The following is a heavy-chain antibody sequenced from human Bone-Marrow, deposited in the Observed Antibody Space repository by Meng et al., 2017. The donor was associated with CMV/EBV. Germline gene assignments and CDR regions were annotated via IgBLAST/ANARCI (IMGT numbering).Heavy chain of an antibody. CDR1: GYTFTSYG. Sequence: ASVKVSCKASGYTFTSYGISWVRQAPGQGLEWMGWISAYNGNTNYAQKLQGRVTMTTDTSTSTAYMELRSLRSDDTAVYYCARVDVLMVYAQYYYYYGMDFWGQGTTVTVSS. D-gene: IGHD2-8*01. J-gene: IGHJ6*02. CDR3: ARVDVLMVYAQYYYYYGMDF. V-gene: IGHV1-18*01. CDR2: ISAYNGNT.